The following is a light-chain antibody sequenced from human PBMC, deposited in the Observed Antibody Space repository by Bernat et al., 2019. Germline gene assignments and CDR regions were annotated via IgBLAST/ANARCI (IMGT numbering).Light chain of an antibody. J-gene: IGLJ3*02. CDR2: EYN. CDR3: HSYDSSNQV. Sequence: NFMLTQPHSVSESPGKTVAISCTRSSGSIASNYVRWYQQRPGSAPTTVIYEYNKRPSGVPDRFSGSIDSPSNSASLTISGLKTEVEAEYYCHSYDSSNQVFGGGTKLTVL. CDR1: SGSIASNY. V-gene: IGLV6-57*04.